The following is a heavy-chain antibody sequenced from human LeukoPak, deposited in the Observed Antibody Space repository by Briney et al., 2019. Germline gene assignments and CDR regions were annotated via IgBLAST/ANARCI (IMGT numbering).Heavy chain of an antibody. V-gene: IGHV1-8*03. J-gene: IGHJ6*03. CDR1: GYTFTNYG. CDR3: ARASSSIAALALTLTDYYYMDV. CDR2: MNPNSGNT. D-gene: IGHD6-6*01. Sequence: GASVKVSCKASGYTFTNYGIDWVRQATGQGLEWMGWMNPNSGNTGYAQKLQGRVTITRNTSISTAYMELSSLRSEDTAVYYCARASSSIAALALTLTDYYYMDVWGKGTTVTVSS.